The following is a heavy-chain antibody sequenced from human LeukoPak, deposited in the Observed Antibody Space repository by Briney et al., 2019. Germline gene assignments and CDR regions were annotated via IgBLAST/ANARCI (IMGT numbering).Heavy chain of an antibody. Sequence: ASVKVSCKASGYTFTSYYMHWVRQAPGQGLEWMRIINPSGGSTSYAQKFQGRVTMTRDTSTSTVYMELSSLRSEDTAVYYCARDLGQWQWLVLGGMDVWGQGTTVTVSS. CDR3: ARDLGQWQWLVLGGMDV. CDR1: GYTFTSYY. D-gene: IGHD6-19*01. J-gene: IGHJ6*02. CDR2: INPSGGST. V-gene: IGHV1-46*01.